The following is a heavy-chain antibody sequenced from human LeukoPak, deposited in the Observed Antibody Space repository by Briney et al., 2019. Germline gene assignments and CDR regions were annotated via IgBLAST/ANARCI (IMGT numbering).Heavy chain of an antibody. J-gene: IGHJ5*02. CDR1: GGSISSYY. D-gene: IGHD3-22*01. Sequence: PSETLSLTCTVSGGSISSYYWSWIRQPSGKGLEWIGYIYYSGSTNYNPSLKSRVTISVDTSKNQFSLKLRSVTAADTAVYYCARESGSWFDPWGQGTLVTVSS. CDR2: IYYSGST. V-gene: IGHV4-59*01. CDR3: ARESGSWFDP.